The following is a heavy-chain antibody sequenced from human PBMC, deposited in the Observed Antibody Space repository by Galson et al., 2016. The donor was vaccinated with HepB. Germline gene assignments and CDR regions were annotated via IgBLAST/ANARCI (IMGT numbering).Heavy chain of an antibody. CDR2: ITYDASGT. CDR1: GFTFSSNW. Sequence: SLRLSCAASGFTFSSNWMHWVRQAPGKGLMWVSRITYDASGTSYADSVKGRFTISRDNAKNTLYLQMNSLRAEDTAVYYCAKRAHATGDYCGMDVWGQGTTVTVSS. V-gene: IGHV3-74*01. D-gene: IGHD2-15*01. J-gene: IGHJ6*02. CDR3: AKRAHATGDYCGMDV.